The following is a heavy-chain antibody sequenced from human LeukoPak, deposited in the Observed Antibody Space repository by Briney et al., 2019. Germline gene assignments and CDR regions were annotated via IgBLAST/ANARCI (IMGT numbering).Heavy chain of an antibody. Sequence: GASAKVSCNASGYTFTGYYMHWVRQAPGQGLEWMGWINPNSGGTNYAQKFQGRVTMTRDTSISTAYMELSRLRSDDTAVYYCARVRSSGYQRYYGMRVWGQGTTVTVSS. J-gene: IGHJ6*02. CDR2: INPNSGGT. CDR1: GYTFTGYY. CDR3: ARVRSSGYQRYYGMRV. V-gene: IGHV1-2*02. D-gene: IGHD3-22*01.